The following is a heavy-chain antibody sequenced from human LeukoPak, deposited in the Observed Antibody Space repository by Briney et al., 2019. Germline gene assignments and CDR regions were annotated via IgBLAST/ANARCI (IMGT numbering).Heavy chain of an antibody. J-gene: IGHJ5*02. CDR1: GYTFTSYA. CDR2: INAGNGNT. V-gene: IGHV1-3*01. D-gene: IGHD3-16*02. CDR3: ARVSLTRDNWFDP. Sequence: ASVKVSCKASGYTFTSYAMHWVRQAPGQRLEWMGWINAGNGNTKYSQKFQGRVTITRDTSASTAYMELSSLRSEDTAVYYCARVSLTRDNWFDPWGQGTLVTVSS.